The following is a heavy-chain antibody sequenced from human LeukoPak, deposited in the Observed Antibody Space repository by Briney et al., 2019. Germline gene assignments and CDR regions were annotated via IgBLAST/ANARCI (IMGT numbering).Heavy chain of an antibody. V-gene: IGHV3-48*03. J-gene: IGHJ5*02. CDR2: ISSSGSTI. Sequence: GGSLRLSCAASGFTFSSYEMNWVRQAPGKGLEWVSYISSSGSTIYYADSVKGRFTISRDNAKNSLYLQMNSLRAEDTAVYYCAREGLLWFGASANWFDPWGQGTLVTVSS. CDR1: GFTFSSYE. CDR3: AREGLLWFGASANWFDP. D-gene: IGHD3-10*01.